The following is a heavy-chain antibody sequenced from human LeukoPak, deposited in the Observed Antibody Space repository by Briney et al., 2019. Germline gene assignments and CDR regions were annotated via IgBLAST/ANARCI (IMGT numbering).Heavy chain of an antibody. Sequence: GGSLRLSCAASGFTFSTYWMGSVRQAPGKGLEWVAKIKPDGSEKDHVDSVKGRFTISRDNAKNSLYLQLNSLRAEDTAVYYCARSRFYFDYWGQGTLVTVSS. V-gene: IGHV3-7*01. CDR3: ARSRFYFDY. J-gene: IGHJ4*02. CDR1: GFTFSTYW. CDR2: IKPDGSEK.